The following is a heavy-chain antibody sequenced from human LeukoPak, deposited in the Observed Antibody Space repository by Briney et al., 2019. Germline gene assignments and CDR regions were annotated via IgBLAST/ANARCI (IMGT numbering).Heavy chain of an antibody. CDR3: ARVVPNWANWFDP. CDR1: GFTFSSYA. Sequence: GGSLRLSCAVSGFTFSSYAMHWVRQAPGKGLEYVSAISSNGGSTYYANSVKGRFTISRDNSKNTLYLQMGSLRAEDMAVYYCARVVPNWANWFDPWGQGTLVTVSS. J-gene: IGHJ5*02. CDR2: ISSNGGST. D-gene: IGHD7-27*01. V-gene: IGHV3-64*01.